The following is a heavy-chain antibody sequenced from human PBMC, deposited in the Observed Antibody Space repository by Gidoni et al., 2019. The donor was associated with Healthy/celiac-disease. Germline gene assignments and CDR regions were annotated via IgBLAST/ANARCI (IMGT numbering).Heavy chain of an antibody. J-gene: IGHJ2*01. D-gene: IGHD2-15*01. CDR2: ISSSGSTI. CDR3: ARDRESYCSGGSCSYWYFDL. CDR1: GFTFSDSY. Sequence: QVQLVESGGGLVKPGGSLRLSCAASGFTFSDSYMSWIRQAPGKGLEWVSYISSSGSTIYYADSVKGRFTISRDNAKNSLYLQMNSLRAEDTAVYYCARDRESYCSGGSCSYWYFDLWGRGTLVTVSS. V-gene: IGHV3-11*01.